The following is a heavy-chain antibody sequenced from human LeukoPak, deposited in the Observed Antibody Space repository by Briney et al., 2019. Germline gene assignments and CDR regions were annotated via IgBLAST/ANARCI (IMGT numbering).Heavy chain of an antibody. Sequence: PGGSLRLSCAASGFTFSSYWMHWVRQAPGKGLVWVSRINSDGSSTSYADSVKGRFTISRDNAKNTLYLQMNSLRAEDTALYYCARASGYYGSGSYETDYYYYYYMDVWGKGTTVTVSS. V-gene: IGHV3-74*01. CDR2: INSDGSST. J-gene: IGHJ6*03. CDR1: GFTFSSYW. D-gene: IGHD3-10*01. CDR3: ARASGYYGSGSYETDYYYYYYMDV.